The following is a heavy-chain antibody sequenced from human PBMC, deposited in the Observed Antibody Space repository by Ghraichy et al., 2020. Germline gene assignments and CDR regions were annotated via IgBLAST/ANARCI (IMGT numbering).Heavy chain of an antibody. J-gene: IGHJ6*03. CDR2: IYYSGNT. CDR1: GGSMNNYY. D-gene: IGHD2-21*02. Sequence: SETLSLTCTVSGGSMNNYYWSWIRQPPGKGLEWIGHIYYSGNTNYNPSLMGRISISVDTSKNQFSLEVNSVTAADTAVYFCAGSFRSFCGGDCYPGLNYYTDVWGKGTTVSVSS. V-gene: IGHV4-59*01. CDR3: AGSFRSFCGGDCYPGLNYYTDV.